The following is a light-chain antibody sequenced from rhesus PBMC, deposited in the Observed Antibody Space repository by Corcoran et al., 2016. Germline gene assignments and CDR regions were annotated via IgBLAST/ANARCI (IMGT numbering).Light chain of an antibody. CDR1: SDISVGMYK. CDR2: YHIDSDK. Sequence: QPVLTQPASLSASPGASARLTCTLSSDISVGMYKIFWYQQKSGSPPRYLLSYHIDSDKFRASGVPSRFSGSKDASANAGILLISVLQSEDEADYHCMTWHDDAVLFGGGTRLTVL. V-gene: IGLV5-83*02. J-gene: IGLJ3*01. CDR3: MTWHDDAVL.